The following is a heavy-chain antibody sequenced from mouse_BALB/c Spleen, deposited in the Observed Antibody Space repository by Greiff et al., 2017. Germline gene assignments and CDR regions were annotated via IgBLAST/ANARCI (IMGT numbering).Heavy chain of an antibody. Sequence: EVKLQESGPELVKPGASVKISCKASGYTFTDYNMHWVKQSHGKSLEWIGYIYPYNGGTGYNQKFKSKATLTVDNSSSTAYMELRSLTSEDSAVYYCARGVARATLAWFAYWGQGTLVTVSA. CDR2: IYPYNGGT. J-gene: IGHJ3*01. CDR3: ARGVARATLAWFAY. D-gene: IGHD3-1*01. CDR1: GYTFTDYN. V-gene: IGHV1S29*02.